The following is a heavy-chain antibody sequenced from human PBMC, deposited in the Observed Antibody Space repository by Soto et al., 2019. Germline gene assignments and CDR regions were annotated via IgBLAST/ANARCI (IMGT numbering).Heavy chain of an antibody. CDR2: ISWNSGSI. J-gene: IGHJ4*02. CDR3: AKDSEY. CDR1: GFTFDDYA. V-gene: IGHV3-9*01. Sequence: GGSLRLSCAASGFTFDDYAMHWVRQAPGKGLEWVSGISWNSGSIGYADSVKGRFTISRDNAKNSLYLQMNSLRAEDTALYYCAKDSEYWGQGTLVTVSS.